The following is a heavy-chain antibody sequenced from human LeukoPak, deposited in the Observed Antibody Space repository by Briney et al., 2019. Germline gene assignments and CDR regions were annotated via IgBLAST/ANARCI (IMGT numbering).Heavy chain of an antibody. CDR3: ARDLCRYGDCYFDY. CDR1: GGTFSSYA. V-gene: IGHV1-69*01. D-gene: IGHD2-21*01. Sequence: SPKVSSTASGGTFSSYAISWVRQAPRQGLEWMGGINPIFGTAHSAQKLQGRVKITADESTSTAYMELSSLRSEDTAVYYCARDLCRYGDCYFDYWGQGTLVTVSS. CDR2: INPIFGTA. J-gene: IGHJ4*02.